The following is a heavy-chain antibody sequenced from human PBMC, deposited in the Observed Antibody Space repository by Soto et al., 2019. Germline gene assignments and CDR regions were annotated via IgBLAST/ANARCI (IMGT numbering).Heavy chain of an antibody. CDR2: IIPIFDTA. V-gene: IGHV1-69*01. CDR1: GGIFSSYA. Sequence: QVQLVQSGAEVKKPGSSVKVSCKASGGIFSSYAISWVRQAPGQGLEWMGGIIPIFDTANYTQKFQGRVTITADESTRTAYMELGSLRSGETAVYYGGGGGGGPGLEGYRGTNYYYYYGMDVWGQGTTVTVSS. CDR3: GGGGGGPGLEGYRGTNYYYYYGMDV. D-gene: IGHD5-12*01. J-gene: IGHJ6*02.